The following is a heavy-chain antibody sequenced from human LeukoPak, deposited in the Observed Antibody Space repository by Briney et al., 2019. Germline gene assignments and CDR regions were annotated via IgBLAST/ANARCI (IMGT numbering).Heavy chain of an antibody. Sequence: SETLSLACTVSGGSISSYCWIWIRQPAGKGPEWIGHIHSSGSTNYDSSLKSRVTISIDTSKNQFSLKLSSVTAADTAVYYCARDPGTMLRGSRRGYDGNYYYMDVWGKGTTVTISS. CDR3: ARDPGTMLRGSRRGYDGNYYYMDV. J-gene: IGHJ6*03. D-gene: IGHD3-10*01. V-gene: IGHV4-4*07. CDR1: GGSISSYC. CDR2: IHSSGST.